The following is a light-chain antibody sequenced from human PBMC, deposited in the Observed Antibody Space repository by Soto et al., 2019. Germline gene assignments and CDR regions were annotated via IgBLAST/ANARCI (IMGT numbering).Light chain of an antibody. CDR2: EVN. V-gene: IGLV2-14*01. Sequence: QSALPQPASVSGSPGQSITISCTGTSSDVGGYNYVSWYQQHPGKAPKLMIYEVNNRPSGVSNRFSGSKSGNTASLTISGLQAEDEADYYCSSFTSTSTYVFGTGTKVTVL. CDR3: SSFTSTSTYV. CDR1: SSDVGGYNY. J-gene: IGLJ1*01.